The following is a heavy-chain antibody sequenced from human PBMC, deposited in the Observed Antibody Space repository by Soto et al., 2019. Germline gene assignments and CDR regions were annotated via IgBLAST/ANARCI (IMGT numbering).Heavy chain of an antibody. Sequence: KPSETLSLTCTVSGGSISSSSYYWGWIRQPPGKGLEWIGSIYYSGSTYYNPSLKSRVTISVDTSKNQFSLKLSSVTAADTAVYYCARHDYSNYYYYYMDVWGKGTTVTVS. D-gene: IGHD4-4*01. V-gene: IGHV4-39*01. CDR3: ARHDYSNYYYYYMDV. CDR1: GGSISSSSYY. CDR2: IYYSGST. J-gene: IGHJ6*03.